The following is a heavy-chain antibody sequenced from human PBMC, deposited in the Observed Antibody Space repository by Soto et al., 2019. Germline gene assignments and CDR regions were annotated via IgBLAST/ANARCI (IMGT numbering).Heavy chain of an antibody. J-gene: IGHJ4*02. Sequence: QVQLQESGPGLVKPSQTLSLTCTVSGGSISSGGYYWSWIRQHPGKGLEWIGYIYYSGSTYYNPSLNIRVTLSLHTSKNQFSLKLSSVTAADTAVYYCARWDDYSTYFDYWGQGTLVTVSS. D-gene: IGHD4-4*01. CDR2: IYYSGST. CDR3: ARWDDYSTYFDY. CDR1: GGSISSGGYY. V-gene: IGHV4-31*03.